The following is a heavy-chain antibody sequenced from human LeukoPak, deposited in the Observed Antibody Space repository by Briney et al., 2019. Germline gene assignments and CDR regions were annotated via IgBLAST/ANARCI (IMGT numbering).Heavy chain of an antibody. J-gene: IGHJ5*02. CDR1: GYTFTSYD. CDR2: MNHNSGNT. Sequence: ASVKVSCKASGYTFTSYDINWVRQATGQGLEWMGWMNHNSGNTGYAQKFQGRVTMTRNTSISTAYMELSSLRSEDTAVYYCARGRIVVVPAAILWFDPWGQGTLVTASS. D-gene: IGHD2-2*02. CDR3: ARGRIVVVPAAILWFDP. V-gene: IGHV1-8*01.